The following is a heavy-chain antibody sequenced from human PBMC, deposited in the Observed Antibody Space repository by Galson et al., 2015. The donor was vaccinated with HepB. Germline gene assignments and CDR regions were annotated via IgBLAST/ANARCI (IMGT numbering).Heavy chain of an antibody. CDR3: AKVGQWLDFDY. V-gene: IGHV3-30*02. CDR2: IRLDGSDK. J-gene: IGHJ4*02. CDR1: GFSFSEAG. Sequence: SLRLSCAASGFSFSEAGIHWVRQAPGKGLEWVAFIRLDGSDKYYADSVKGRFTISRDNSNNMLHLQMNSLRTEEMGVYYCAKVGQWLDFDYWGRGTMVTVSS. D-gene: IGHD6-19*01.